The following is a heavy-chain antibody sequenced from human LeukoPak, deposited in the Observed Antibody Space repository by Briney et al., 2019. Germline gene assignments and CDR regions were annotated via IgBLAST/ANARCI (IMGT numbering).Heavy chain of an antibody. D-gene: IGHD5-12*01. CDR3: ARYDYGRSGFDY. J-gene: IGHJ4*02. V-gene: IGHV3-66*01. CDR2: IYSGGTP. Sequence: GGSLRLSCAAPGFTVSTNYMTWVRQAPGKGLEWVSVIYSGGTPYYADSVKGRFSISRDNFKNTLYLQMNSLRAEDTAVYYCARYDYGRSGFDYWGQGTLVTVSS. CDR1: GFTVSTNY.